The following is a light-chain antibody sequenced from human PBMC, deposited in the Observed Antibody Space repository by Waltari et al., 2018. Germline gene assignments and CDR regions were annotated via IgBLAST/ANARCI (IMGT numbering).Light chain of an antibody. CDR2: KAS. Sequence: DIQMTQSPSSLSASVGDTVTITCRASQSISNWLAWYQQKPGKAPKLLIYKASSLQSGVPARLRGSGSATDFTLTISSLQPEDFATYYCLHYSSSPLTFGGGTKVEIK. V-gene: IGKV1-12*01. CDR3: LHYSSSPLT. CDR1: QSISNW. J-gene: IGKJ4*01.